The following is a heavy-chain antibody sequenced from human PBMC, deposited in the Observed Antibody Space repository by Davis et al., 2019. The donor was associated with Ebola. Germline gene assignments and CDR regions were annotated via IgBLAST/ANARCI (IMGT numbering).Heavy chain of an antibody. CDR2: VHGGNGNT. V-gene: IGHV1-3*01. D-gene: IGHD6-13*01. Sequence: AASVKVSCKASGFILTNYAIHWVRQAPGQRLEWMGWVHGGNGNTKYSQRFQGRVTITTDTSATTAYMDLSSLRSEDTAVYFCARLSSTWSSLYGMDVWGQGTTVTVSS. J-gene: IGHJ6*02. CDR3: ARLSSTWSSLYGMDV. CDR1: GFILTNYA.